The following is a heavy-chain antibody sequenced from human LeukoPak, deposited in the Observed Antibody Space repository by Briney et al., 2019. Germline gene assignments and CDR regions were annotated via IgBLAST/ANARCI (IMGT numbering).Heavy chain of an antibody. J-gene: IGHJ3*01. CDR1: GGSISSYY. CDR2: IYTSGST. D-gene: IGHD6-6*01. CDR3: ARHEFGSSSAAFDS. V-gene: IGHV4-4*07. Sequence: SETLSLTCTVSGGSISSYYWSWIRQPAGKGLEWIGRIYTSGSTNYNPSLKSRVTMSVDTSKNQFSLNMISVTAADTAVYYCARHEFGSSSAAFDSWGQGTMVIVSS.